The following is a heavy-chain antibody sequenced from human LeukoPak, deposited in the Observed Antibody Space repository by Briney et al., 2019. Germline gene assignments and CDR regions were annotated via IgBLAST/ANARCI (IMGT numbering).Heavy chain of an antibody. Sequence: SETLSLTCAVYGGSFSGYYWSWIRQPPGKGLEWIGEINHSGSTNYNPSLKSRVTISVDMSKNQFSLKLSSVTAADTAVYYCARNDFWSGPPGYWGQGTLVTVSS. CDR2: INHSGST. D-gene: IGHD3-3*01. J-gene: IGHJ4*02. CDR1: GGSFSGYY. V-gene: IGHV4-34*01. CDR3: ARNDFWSGPPGY.